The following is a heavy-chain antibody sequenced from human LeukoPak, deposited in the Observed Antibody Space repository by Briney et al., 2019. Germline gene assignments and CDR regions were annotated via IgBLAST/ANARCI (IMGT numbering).Heavy chain of an antibody. CDR3: ARAGSYYDILTGYYKLAGPLYYFDY. CDR1: GGSFSGYY. CDR2: INHSGST. Sequence: SETLSLTCAVYGGSFSGYYWSWIRQPPGKGLEWIGEINHSGSTNYNPSLKSRVAISVDTSKNQFSLKLSSVTAADTAAYYCARAGSYYDILTGYYKLAGPLYYFDYWGQGTLVTVSS. V-gene: IGHV4-34*01. J-gene: IGHJ4*02. D-gene: IGHD3-9*01.